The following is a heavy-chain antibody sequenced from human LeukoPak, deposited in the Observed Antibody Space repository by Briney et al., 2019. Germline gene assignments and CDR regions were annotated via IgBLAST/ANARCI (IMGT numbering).Heavy chain of an antibody. CDR3: ARLLDNDISGDPDTFDV. D-gene: IGHD3-22*01. J-gene: IGHJ3*01. CDR1: GGSLSGHY. CDR2: VSYTGRT. V-gene: IGHV4-59*11. Sequence: ETLSLTCTVSGGSLSGHYWSWIRQPPGKRLEWIRYVSYTGRTKYNHSLQSRVTISIDTSKRQFSLKLISVTSADTAVYSCARLLDNDISGDPDTFDVWGQGTTVIVSS.